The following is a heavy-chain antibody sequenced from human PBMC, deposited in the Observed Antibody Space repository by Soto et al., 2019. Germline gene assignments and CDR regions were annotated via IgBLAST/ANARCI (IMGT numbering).Heavy chain of an antibody. CDR2: INAGNGNT. Sequence: GASVKVSCKASGYTFTSYAMHWVRQAPGQRLEWMGWINAGNGNTKYSQKFQGRVTITRDTSASTACMELSSLRSEDTAVYYCARDFKRYSSPPGPLEYWGLGTLVTVSS. D-gene: IGHD6-13*01. CDR3: ARDFKRYSSPPGPLEY. CDR1: GYTFTSYA. V-gene: IGHV1-3*01. J-gene: IGHJ4*02.